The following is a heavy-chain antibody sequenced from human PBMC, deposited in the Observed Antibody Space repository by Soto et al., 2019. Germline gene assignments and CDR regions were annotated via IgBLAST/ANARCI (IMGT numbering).Heavy chain of an antibody. V-gene: IGHV3-48*02. CDR2: ISSNSYTI. CDR3: ARDTEQQEFYFDY. Sequence: GGSLRLSCAASGFTFSSYDMNWVRQAPGKGLEWVSYISSNSYTIYYADSVKGRFTISRDNAKNSLYLQMNSLRDEDTAVYYCARDTEQQEFYFDYWGQGTLVTVSS. J-gene: IGHJ4*02. CDR1: GFTFSSYD. D-gene: IGHD6-13*01.